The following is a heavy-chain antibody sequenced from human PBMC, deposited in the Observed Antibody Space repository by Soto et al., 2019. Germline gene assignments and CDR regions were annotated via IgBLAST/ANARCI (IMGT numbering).Heavy chain of an antibody. CDR1: GGSFSGYS. CDR2: INHTGST. Sequence: SETLSLTCAVYGGSFSGYSWSWIRQPPGKGLEWIGEINHTGSTNYNPSLKSRVTISVDTSKNQFSLKLKSVTAADTALYFCARQRTSVVTQAYFDVWGPGSLVTVSS. V-gene: IGHV4-34*01. D-gene: IGHD2-21*02. CDR3: ARQRTSVVTQAYFDV. J-gene: IGHJ4*02.